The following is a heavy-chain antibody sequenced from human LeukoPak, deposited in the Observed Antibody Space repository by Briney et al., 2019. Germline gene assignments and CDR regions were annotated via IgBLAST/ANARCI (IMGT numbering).Heavy chain of an antibody. V-gene: IGHV4-4*07. D-gene: IGHD3-10*01. CDR2: IYTSGST. CDR3: ARERSDMVRGVDEFDY. Sequence: SETLSLTCTVSGGSISSYYWSWIRQPAGKGLEWIGRIYTSGSTNYNPSLKSRVTMSVDTSKNQFSLKLSSVTATDTAVYYCARERSDMVRGVDEFDYWGQGTLVTVSS. J-gene: IGHJ4*02. CDR1: GGSISSYY.